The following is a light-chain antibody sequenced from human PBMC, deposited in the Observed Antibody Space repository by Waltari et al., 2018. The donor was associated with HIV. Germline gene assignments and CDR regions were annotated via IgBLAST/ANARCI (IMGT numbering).Light chain of an antibody. Sequence: QAGLTQPPSVSKGLRQTATLTCSGNSSNVGNQGAAWLQQHQGHPPKLLSYRSNNRPSGISERLSASRSGNTASLTITGLQPEDEADYYCSAWVNTLSAWVFGGGTKLTVL. CDR3: SAWVNTLSAWV. J-gene: IGLJ3*02. CDR2: RSN. CDR1: SSNVGNQG. V-gene: IGLV10-54*01.